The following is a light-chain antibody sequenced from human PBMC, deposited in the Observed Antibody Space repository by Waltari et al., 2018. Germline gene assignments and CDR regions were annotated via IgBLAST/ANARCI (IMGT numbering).Light chain of an antibody. V-gene: IGKV4-1*01. CDR2: WAS. CDR3: QQYYSTPRT. J-gene: IGKJ1*01. CDR1: QSVLSSSNNKNY. Sequence: DIVMTQSPDSLAVSLGERATINCKSSQSVLSSSNNKNYLACYQQKPGQPPKLLIYWASTRESGVPDRFSGRGSGTDFTLTISSLQAEDVAVYYCQQYYSTPRTFGQGTKVEIK.